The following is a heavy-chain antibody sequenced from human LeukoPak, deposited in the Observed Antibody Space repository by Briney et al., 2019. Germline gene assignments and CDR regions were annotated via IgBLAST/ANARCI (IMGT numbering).Heavy chain of an antibody. CDR1: AGSISSYY. D-gene: IGHD5-18*01. J-gene: IGHJ4*02. V-gene: IGHV4-4*09. Sequence: SETLSLTCTVSAGSISSYYWSWIRQPPGEGLGWIGYIYTSGSTNYNPSRKSRVTISVDTSKNQFSLKLSSVTAADTAVYYCARGQDRGYSFGHGFDYWGQGTLVTASS. CDR2: IYTSGST. CDR3: ARGQDRGYSFGHGFDY.